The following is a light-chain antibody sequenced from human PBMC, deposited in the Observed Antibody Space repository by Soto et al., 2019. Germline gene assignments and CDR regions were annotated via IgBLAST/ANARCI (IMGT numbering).Light chain of an antibody. V-gene: IGLV1-40*01. CDR2: ANK. CDR3: QSYDTSPSGYV. J-gene: IGLJ1*01. Sequence: QSVLTQPPSVSGAPGQRVTISCTGSSSNIGAGYDVHWYRQLPGTAPKLLIYANKNRPAGVPDRFSASKSGTSASLAITGLQAEDEADYYCQSYDTSPSGYVFGTGTKVTVL. CDR1: SSNIGAGYD.